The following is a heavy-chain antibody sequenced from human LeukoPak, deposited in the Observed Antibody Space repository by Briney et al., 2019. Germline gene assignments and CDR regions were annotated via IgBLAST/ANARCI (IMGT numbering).Heavy chain of an antibody. CDR2: ISNDGSNK. CDR1: GFTFSSYG. V-gene: IGHV3-30*18. Sequence: GGSLRLSCAASGFTFSSYGMHWVRQAPGKGLEWVAVISNDGSNKYYADSVKGRFTISRGNSKNTLYLQMNSLRAEDTAVYYCANKKGDYWGQGTLVTVSS. CDR3: ANKKGDY. J-gene: IGHJ4*02. D-gene: IGHD3-10*01.